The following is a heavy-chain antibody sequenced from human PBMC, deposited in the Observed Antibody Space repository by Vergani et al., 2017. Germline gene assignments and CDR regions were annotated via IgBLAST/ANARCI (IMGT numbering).Heavy chain of an antibody. CDR3: ARGYYDILTGYHQPNWFDP. Sequence: QVQLQESGPGLVKPSQTLSLTCTVSGGSISSGGYYWSWIRQHPGKGLEWIGYTYYSGSTYYNPSLKSRVTISVDTSKNQFSLKLSSVTAADTAVYYCARGYYDILTGYHQPNWFDPWGQGTLVTVSS. J-gene: IGHJ5*02. V-gene: IGHV4-31*03. D-gene: IGHD3-9*01. CDR2: TYYSGST. CDR1: GGSISSGGYY.